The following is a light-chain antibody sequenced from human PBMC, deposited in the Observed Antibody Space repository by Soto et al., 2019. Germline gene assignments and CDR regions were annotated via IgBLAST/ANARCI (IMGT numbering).Light chain of an antibody. Sequence: SYDLTQPPSVSVAPGKTARITCGGNNIGSKSVHWYQQKPGQAPVLVIYYDSDRPSGIPERFSGSNSGNTATLTISRVEAGDEADYYCQVWDSSSDHRKVFGGGTKLTVL. CDR2: YDS. CDR3: QVWDSSSDHRKV. V-gene: IGLV3-21*04. CDR1: NIGSKS. J-gene: IGLJ2*01.